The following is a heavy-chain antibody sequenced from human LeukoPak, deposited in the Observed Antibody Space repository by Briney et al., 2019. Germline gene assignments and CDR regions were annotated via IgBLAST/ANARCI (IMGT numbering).Heavy chain of an antibody. Sequence: SETLSLTCAVYGGSFSGYYWSWLRQPPGKGLEWLGEINHSGSTNYNPSLKSRVTISVDTSKNQFSLKLSSVTAADTAVYYCARVRDTYYYDSSGQQFDYWGQGTLATVSS. CDR2: INHSGST. V-gene: IGHV4-34*01. CDR3: ARVRDTYYYDSSGQQFDY. CDR1: GGSFSGYY. J-gene: IGHJ4*02. D-gene: IGHD3-22*01.